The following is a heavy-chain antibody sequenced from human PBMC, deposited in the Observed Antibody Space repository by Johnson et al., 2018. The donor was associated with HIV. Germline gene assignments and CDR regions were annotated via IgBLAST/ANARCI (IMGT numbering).Heavy chain of an antibody. D-gene: IGHD5-12*01. CDR1: EFSFSTYA. Sequence: QVQLVESGGGVVQPGRSLRLSCAASEFSFSTYAIHWVRQAPGKGLEWVAVIWYGGSNKYYADSVKGRFTISRDNSRNTLYLQMNSLRAEDTALYYCTRAWWLLDAFDIWGQGTMVTVSS. CDR3: TRAWWLLDAFDI. CDR2: IWYGGSNK. J-gene: IGHJ3*02. V-gene: IGHV3-33*01.